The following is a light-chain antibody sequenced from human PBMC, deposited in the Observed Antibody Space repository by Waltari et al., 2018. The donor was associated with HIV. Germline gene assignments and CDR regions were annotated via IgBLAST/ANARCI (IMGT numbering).Light chain of an antibody. CDR2: DNN. CDR3: GTWDSSLSAVV. J-gene: IGLJ2*01. CDR1: GSNLGNNY. Sequence: QSVLTQPPSVSAAPGQKVTMSCSGSGSNLGNNYVSWYQQLPGTAPKPLIYDNNKRPSGIPDRFSGSKSGTSATLGITGLQTGDEADYYCGTWDSSLSAVVFGGGTKLTVL. V-gene: IGLV1-51*01.